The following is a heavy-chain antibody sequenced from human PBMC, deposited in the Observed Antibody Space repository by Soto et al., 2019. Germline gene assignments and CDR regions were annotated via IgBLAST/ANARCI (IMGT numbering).Heavy chain of an antibody. D-gene: IGHD5-12*01. Sequence: QVQLVQSGAEVKKPGASVTVSCKASGYRFSDYYLHWVRQAPGQGPEWMGWMNPNSGDTNYAQKFTSRVSMTTDTSVRTAFMELNWLRTVDTAVDDCDRENGGATATLDYVYFYMDVWGIRTTVTVSS. V-gene: IGHV1-2*02. CDR3: DRENGGATATLDYVYFYMDV. CDR2: MNPNSGDT. CDR1: GYRFSDYY. J-gene: IGHJ6*03.